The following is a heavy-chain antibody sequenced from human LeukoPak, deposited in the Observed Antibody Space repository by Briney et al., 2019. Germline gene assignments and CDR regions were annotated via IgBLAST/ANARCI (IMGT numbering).Heavy chain of an antibody. CDR1: GFTFSSYG. CDR2: IWYDGSNK. Sequence: GGSLRLSCAASGFTFSSYGMHWVRQAPGKGLEWVAVIWYDGSNKYYADSVKGRFTISRDNSKNTLYLQMNSLRAEDTAVYYCAREGYYDSSGYRNGMDVWGQGTTVTVSS. D-gene: IGHD3-22*01. J-gene: IGHJ6*02. V-gene: IGHV3-33*01. CDR3: AREGYYDSSGYRNGMDV.